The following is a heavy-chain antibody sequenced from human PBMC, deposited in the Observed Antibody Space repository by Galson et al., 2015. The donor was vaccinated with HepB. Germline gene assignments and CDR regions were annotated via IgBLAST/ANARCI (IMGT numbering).Heavy chain of an antibody. CDR1: GYTFTSYA. D-gene: IGHD4-23*01. CDR2: INAGNGNT. J-gene: IGHJ2*01. CDR3: ARARQTPSTVDPPGYFDL. Sequence: SVKVSCKVSGYTFTSYAMHWVRQAPGQRLEWMGWINAGNGNTKYSQKFQGRVTITRDTSTSTAYMELSSLRSEDTAVYYCARARQTPSTVDPPGYFDLWGRGTLVTVSS. V-gene: IGHV1-3*01.